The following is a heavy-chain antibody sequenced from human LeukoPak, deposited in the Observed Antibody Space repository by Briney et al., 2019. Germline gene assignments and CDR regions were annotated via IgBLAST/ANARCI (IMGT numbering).Heavy chain of an antibody. D-gene: IGHD3-10*01. CDR3: AKGRDYYGSGSVY. J-gene: IGHJ4*02. CDR1: GFTVSSNY. Sequence: GGSLRLSCAASGFTVSSNYMSWVRQAPGKGLEWVSAISGSGGSTYYADSVKGRFTISRDNSKNTLYLQMNSLRAEDTAVYYCAKGRDYYGSGSVYWGQGTLVTVSS. V-gene: IGHV3-23*01. CDR2: ISGSGGST.